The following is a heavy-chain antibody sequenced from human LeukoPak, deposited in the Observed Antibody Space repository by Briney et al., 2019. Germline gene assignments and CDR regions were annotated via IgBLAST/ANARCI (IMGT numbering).Heavy chain of an antibody. CDR1: GGSISSGDYY. V-gene: IGHV4-30-4*01. Sequence: TSQTLSLTCAVSGGSISSGDYYWSWIRQPPGKGLEWIGYIYYSGSTYYNPSLKSRVTISVDTSKNQFSLKLSSVTAADTAVYYCARDGMTTDFDYWGQGTLVTVSS. J-gene: IGHJ4*02. CDR2: IYYSGST. D-gene: IGHD4-17*01. CDR3: ARDGMTTDFDY.